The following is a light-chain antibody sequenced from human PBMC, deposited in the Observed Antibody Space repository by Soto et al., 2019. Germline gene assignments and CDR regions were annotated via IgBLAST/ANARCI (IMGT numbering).Light chain of an antibody. CDR2: EVN. J-gene: IGLJ1*01. Sequence: QSALTQPASVSGSPGQSITISCTGTSSDVGDYNYVSWYQQHPGKAPKLMIYEVNNRPSGVSNRFSSSKSGNTASLTISGLQAEDEADYYCSSYTSSNTYVFGTGTKLTVL. CDR3: SSYTSSNTYV. CDR1: SSDVGDYNY. V-gene: IGLV2-14*01.